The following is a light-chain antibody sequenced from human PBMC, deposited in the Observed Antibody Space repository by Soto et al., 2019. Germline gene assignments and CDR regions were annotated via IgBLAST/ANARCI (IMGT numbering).Light chain of an antibody. CDR3: QQRHMWPIT. V-gene: IGKV3-11*01. CDR2: DEY. Sequence: EVVLTQSPVPLSLSPGERATLSCRASQSFRGLLAWYQQKTGQAPRLLIYDEYNRATGIPHRFSGSGSGTDLNLTISSLEPEDSAVYYCQQRHMWPITCGQGTRLEIK. CDR1: QSFRGL. J-gene: IGKJ5*01.